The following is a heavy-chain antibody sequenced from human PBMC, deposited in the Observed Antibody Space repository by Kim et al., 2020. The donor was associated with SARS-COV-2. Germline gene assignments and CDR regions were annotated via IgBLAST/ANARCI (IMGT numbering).Heavy chain of an antibody. Sequence: YAQKLQGRGTMTTDTATSTAYMELRSLRSDDTAVYYCARSGVAPSDAFDIWGQGTMVTVSS. V-gene: IGHV1-18*01. J-gene: IGHJ3*02. CDR3: ARSGVAPSDAFDI. D-gene: IGHD3-10*01.